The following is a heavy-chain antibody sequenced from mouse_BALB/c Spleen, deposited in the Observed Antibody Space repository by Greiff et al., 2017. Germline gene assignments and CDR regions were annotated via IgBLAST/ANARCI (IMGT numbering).Heavy chain of an antibody. Sequence: EVQLVESGGGLVQPGGSRKLSCAASGFTFSSFGMHWVRQAPEKGLEWVAYISSGSSTIYYADTVKGRFTISRDNPKNTLFLQMTSLRSEDTAMYYCARYSSGYGGAMDYWGQGTSVTVSS. CDR3: ARYSSGYGGAMDY. J-gene: IGHJ4*01. D-gene: IGHD3-1*01. V-gene: IGHV5-17*02. CDR1: GFTFSSFG. CDR2: ISSGSSTI.